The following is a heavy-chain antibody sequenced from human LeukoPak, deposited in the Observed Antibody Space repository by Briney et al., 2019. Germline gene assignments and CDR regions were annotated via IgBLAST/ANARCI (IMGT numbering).Heavy chain of an antibody. V-gene: IGHV3-33*01. Sequence: PGGSLRLSCEASGFTFRSYGMHWVRQAPGKGLEWVAFIYYDESKKYYADSVKGRFAISRDISRNTLYLQMNSLRAEDTAVYYCVRDPGTIFYCFDSWGQGTLVTVSS. CDR1: GFTFRSYG. D-gene: IGHD1/OR15-1a*01. CDR3: VRDPGTIFYCFDS. J-gene: IGHJ4*02. CDR2: IYYDESKK.